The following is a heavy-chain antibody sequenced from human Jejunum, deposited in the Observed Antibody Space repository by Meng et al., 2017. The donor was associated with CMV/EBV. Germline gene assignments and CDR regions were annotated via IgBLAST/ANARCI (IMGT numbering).Heavy chain of an antibody. Sequence: SLSLSCAASGFTVSSTYVTWVRQALGKGLEWVSVIYSAGRIYYADSVKGRFTISRDNSKNTVSLQMTSLRAKATAVYYCAIGFAFDSFGQGTLVTVSS. J-gene: IGHJ4*02. V-gene: IGHV3-53*01. D-gene: IGHD2-21*01. CDR2: IYSAGRI. CDR1: GFTVSSTY. CDR3: AIGFAFDS.